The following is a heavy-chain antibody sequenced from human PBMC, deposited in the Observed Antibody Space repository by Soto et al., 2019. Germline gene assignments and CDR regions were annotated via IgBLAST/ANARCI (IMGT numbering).Heavy chain of an antibody. CDR2: IKQDGSEK. J-gene: IGHJ6*02. Sequence: EVQLVESGGGLVQPGGSLRLSCAASGFTFSDYWMSWVRQAPGKGLEWVANIKQDGSEKYYVDSVKGRFTISRDNAKNSLYLQMNSLRAEDTAVYYCAREWFRAVMSYYGMDVWGQGTTVTVSS. D-gene: IGHD3-16*01. CDR3: AREWFRAVMSYYGMDV. V-gene: IGHV3-7*04. CDR1: GFTFSDYW.